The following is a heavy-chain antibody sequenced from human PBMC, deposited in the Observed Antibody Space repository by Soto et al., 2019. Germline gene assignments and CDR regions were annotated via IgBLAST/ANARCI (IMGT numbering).Heavy chain of an antibody. CDR1: GFTFRDYG. Sequence: GGSLRLSCVASGFTFRDYGMHWVRQAPGKGLEWVAGISHHGLKEHYADSVKGRFTISRDNSKKTVYLQLNSLRGDDTAVYYCAKDPVGYCTNGVCSNWFDPWGQGTLVTVSS. J-gene: IGHJ5*02. D-gene: IGHD2-8*01. CDR2: ISHHGLKE. V-gene: IGHV3-30*18. CDR3: AKDPVGYCTNGVCSNWFDP.